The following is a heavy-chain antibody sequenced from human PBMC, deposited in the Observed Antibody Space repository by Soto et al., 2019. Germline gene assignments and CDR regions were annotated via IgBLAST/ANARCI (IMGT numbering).Heavy chain of an antibody. Sequence: SSASSGFTFCIYVMGVFLKAPRQGLEXVSXXSXXGXGXXXAXXVKGRFTISRDNSKNTLYLQMNSLRAEETAVYYCAKDPRNWNYRGAHWGQGTLVTGSS. D-gene: IGHD1-7*01. CDR3: AKDPRNWNYRGAH. J-gene: IGHJ4*02. CDR1: GFTFCIYV. CDR2: XSXXGXGX. V-gene: IGHV3-23*01.